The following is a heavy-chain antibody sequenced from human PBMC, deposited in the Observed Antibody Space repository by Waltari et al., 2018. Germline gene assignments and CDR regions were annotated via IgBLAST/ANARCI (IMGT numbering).Heavy chain of an antibody. D-gene: IGHD2-15*01. V-gene: IGHV3-7*01. CDR2: IKHDGREK. Sequence: EVQLVESGGGLVQPGGSLRLSCAASGFTFSSYWMTWVRQAPGKVLDWVAQIKHDGREKYDGDSVKGRFTISRDNAKNSLYLQMNSLRAEDTAVFYCARGGAYSGGDYWGQGTLVTVSS. J-gene: IGHJ4*02. CDR3: ARGGAYSGGDY. CDR1: GFTFSSYW.